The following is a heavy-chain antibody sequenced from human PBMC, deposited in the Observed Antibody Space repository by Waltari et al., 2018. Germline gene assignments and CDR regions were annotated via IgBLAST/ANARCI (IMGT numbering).Heavy chain of an antibody. J-gene: IGHJ6*03. CDR2: ISHEGDT. CDR1: HVPLTAYY. Sequence: QAPIQQWGTGQLKASETLSLTCAVYHVPLTAYYWSWVRQAPGKGLEWIGEISHEGDTKYKSSLRNRLTLSVDTSTKQFSLTLRSVIAADTATYYCARGGTFPGYYYYMDIWGKGTPVTVSS. CDR3: ARGGTFPGYYYYMDI. V-gene: IGHV4-34*01. D-gene: IGHD3-22*01.